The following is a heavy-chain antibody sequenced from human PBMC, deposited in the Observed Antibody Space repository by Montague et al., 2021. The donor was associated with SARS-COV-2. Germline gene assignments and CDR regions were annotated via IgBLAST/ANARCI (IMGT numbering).Heavy chain of an antibody. Sequence: SQTLSLTCTVSGGSVSSGSHYWSWIRQPPGKGLEWIGYIYYSGSTNHNPPLKSRVTISVDTSKNQFSLKLSSVTAADTAVYYCARERLGYYDTSSYYIFDYWGQGTLVTVSS. CDR1: GGSVSSGSHY. CDR2: IYYSGST. CDR3: ARERLGYYDTSSYYIFDY. V-gene: IGHV4-61*01. D-gene: IGHD3-22*01. J-gene: IGHJ4*02.